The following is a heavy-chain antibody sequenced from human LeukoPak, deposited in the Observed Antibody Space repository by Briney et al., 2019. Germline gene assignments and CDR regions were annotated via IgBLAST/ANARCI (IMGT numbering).Heavy chain of an antibody. CDR3: ARDTPIYDSSGYSQDYFDY. D-gene: IGHD3-22*01. V-gene: IGHV3-20*04. CDR1: GFTFDDYG. Sequence: SLXXXCXASGFTFDDYGMSXVRQAPGKGXXWVSGINWNGDSTGYADSVKGRFTISRDNAKNSLYLQMNSLRAEDTALYYCARDTPIYDSSGYSQDYFDYWGQGTLVTVSS. CDR2: INWNGDST. J-gene: IGHJ4*02.